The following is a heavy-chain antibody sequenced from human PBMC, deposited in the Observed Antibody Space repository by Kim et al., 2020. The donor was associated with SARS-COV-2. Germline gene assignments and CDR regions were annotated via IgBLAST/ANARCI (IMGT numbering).Heavy chain of an antibody. CDR1: GFTFSEYW. Sequence: GGSLRLSCIASGFTFSEYWMAWVRQAPGKGLEWVAHMTADGTLKNYADSVKGRFTISIDNTKNSVYLQMNSLRDEDSAMYYCARDGWLDYWGQGTLVTVSS. CDR3: ARDGWLDY. D-gene: IGHD2-15*01. CDR2: MTADGTLK. V-gene: IGHV3-7*03. J-gene: IGHJ4*02.